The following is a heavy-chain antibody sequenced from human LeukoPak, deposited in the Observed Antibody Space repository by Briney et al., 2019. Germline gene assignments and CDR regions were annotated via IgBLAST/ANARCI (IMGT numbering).Heavy chain of an antibody. CDR3: ARAPPHYYDAFDI. D-gene: IGHD3-10*01. V-gene: IGHV3-23*01. CDR2: TVGGGDGT. CDR1: GFTFSSTS. J-gene: IGHJ3*02. Sequence: GGSLRLSCAASGFTFSSTSMSWVRQAPGKGLEWVAVTVGGGDGTYYADSVKGRFTISRDNSKNTLYLQMNSLRAEDTAVYYCARAPPHYYDAFDIWGQGTMVTVSS.